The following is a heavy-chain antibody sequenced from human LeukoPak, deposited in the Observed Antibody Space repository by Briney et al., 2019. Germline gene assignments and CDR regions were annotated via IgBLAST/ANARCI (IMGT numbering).Heavy chain of an antibody. J-gene: IGHJ5*02. CDR3: AKGAAAGKVDWFDP. CDR2: ITGYGAI. CDR1: GFTFSNFA. Sequence: GGSLRLSCAASGFTFSNFAMMWVRQAPGTGLQWVSTITGYGAIFYADSVRGRFTIFRDTSMNTLFLQMNSLGAEGTAVYYCAKGAAAGKVDWFDPWGQGTLVTVSS. D-gene: IGHD6-13*01. V-gene: IGHV3-23*01.